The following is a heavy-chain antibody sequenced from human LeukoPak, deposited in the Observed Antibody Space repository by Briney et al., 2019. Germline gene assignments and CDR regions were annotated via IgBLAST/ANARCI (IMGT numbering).Heavy chain of an antibody. Sequence: SSETLSLTCAVYGGSFSGYYWSWIRQPPGKGLEWIGEINHSGSTNYNPSLKSRVTISVDTSKNQFSLKLSSVTAADTAVYYCGSLFGFRGEMGGNNGFDPWAKEPWSPSPQ. J-gene: IGHJ5*01. CDR1: GGSFSGYY. V-gene: IGHV4-34*01. CDR3: GSLFGFRGEMGGNNGFDP. CDR2: INHSGST. D-gene: IGHD3-10*01.